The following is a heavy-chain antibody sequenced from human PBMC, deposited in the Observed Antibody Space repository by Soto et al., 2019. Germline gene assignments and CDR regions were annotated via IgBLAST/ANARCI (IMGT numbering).Heavy chain of an antibody. V-gene: IGHV4-30-4*01. CDR1: GGSISSDDFH. D-gene: IGHD4-4*01. CDR2: IYYTGRT. CDR3: ARTHDYSIGFDP. Sequence: QVQVQESGPGLVKPSQTLSLTCTVSGGSISSDDFHWSWIRQPPGKGLEYIGYIYYTGRTYYNPSLKNRVTISVDTSKNQFSLILSSVTAADTAVYYCARTHDYSIGFDPWGQGTLVTVSS. J-gene: IGHJ5*02.